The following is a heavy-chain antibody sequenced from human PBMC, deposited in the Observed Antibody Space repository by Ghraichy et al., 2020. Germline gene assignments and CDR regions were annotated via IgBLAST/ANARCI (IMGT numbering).Heavy chain of an antibody. CDR2: ISYDGSNK. CDR3: AKAGGSSGWYFPSPYYFDY. D-gene: IGHD6-19*01. J-gene: IGHJ4*02. CDR1: GFTFSSYG. V-gene: IGHV3-30*18. Sequence: GGTLRLSCAASGFTFSSYGMHWVRQAPGKGLEWVAVISYDGSNKYNADSVKGRFTISRDNSKNTLYLQMNSLSAEGTAVYYCAKAGGSSGWYFPSPYYFDYWGQGTLVTVSS.